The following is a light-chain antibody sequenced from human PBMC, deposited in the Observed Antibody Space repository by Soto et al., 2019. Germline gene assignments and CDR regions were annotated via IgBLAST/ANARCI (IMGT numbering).Light chain of an antibody. CDR1: SSDVGGYNY. V-gene: IGLV2-14*01. CDR3: SSYTSSSTLLYV. CDR2: DVS. J-gene: IGLJ1*01. Sequence: QSVLTQPASVSGCPGQSITISCTGTSSDVGGYNYVSWYQQHPGKAPKLMIYDVSNRPSGVSNRFSGSKSGNTASLTISGLQAEDEADYYCSSYTSSSTLLYVFGTGTQLTVL.